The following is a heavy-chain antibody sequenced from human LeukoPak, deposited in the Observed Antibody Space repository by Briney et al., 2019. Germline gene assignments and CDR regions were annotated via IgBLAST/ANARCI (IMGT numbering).Heavy chain of an antibody. CDR1: GYTFTSYA. Sequence: ASVKVSCKASGYTFTSYAMHWVRQAPGQRLEWVGWINAGNGNTKYSQEFQGRVTITRDTSTSTAYMELSSLRSEDTAVYYCARDHPYYDSSGYFGYRGQGTLVTVSS. CDR2: INAGNGNT. CDR3: ARDHPYYDSSGYFGY. J-gene: IGHJ4*02. V-gene: IGHV1-3*03. D-gene: IGHD3-22*01.